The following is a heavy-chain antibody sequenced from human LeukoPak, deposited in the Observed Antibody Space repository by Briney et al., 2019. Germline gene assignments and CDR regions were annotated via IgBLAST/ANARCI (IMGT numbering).Heavy chain of an antibody. V-gene: IGHV3-23*01. Sequence: GGSLRLSCAASGFTFSSYAMTWVRQAPGKGLEWVSGICGSGDATYYADSVKGRFTTSRDNSKNTLYLQMNRLRAEDTAVYYCAQGDYDRSGYSFARIFQHWGQGTLVTVSS. CDR1: GFTFSSYA. J-gene: IGHJ1*01. CDR2: ICGSGDAT. D-gene: IGHD3-22*01. CDR3: AQGDYDRSGYSFARIFQH.